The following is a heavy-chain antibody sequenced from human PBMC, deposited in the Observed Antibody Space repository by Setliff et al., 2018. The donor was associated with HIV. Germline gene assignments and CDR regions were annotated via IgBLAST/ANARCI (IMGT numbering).Heavy chain of an antibody. J-gene: IGHJ4*02. Sequence: PGGSLRLSCAASGFTFNSYGMHWVRQAPGKGLEWVALIWYDASKKEYADSVKGRFNILRDDSKKTVDLQMNSLRAEDTALYYCARNPPGKSLDYWGQGTLVTVSS. CDR3: ARNPPGKSLDY. CDR2: IWYDASKK. V-gene: IGHV3-33*01. CDR1: GFTFNSYG.